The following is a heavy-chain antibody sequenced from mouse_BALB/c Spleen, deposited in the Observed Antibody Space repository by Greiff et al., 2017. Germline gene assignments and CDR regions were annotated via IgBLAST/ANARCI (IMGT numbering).Heavy chain of an antibody. V-gene: IGHV3-2*02. J-gene: IGHJ1*01. CDR1: GYSITSDYS. CDR2: ISYSGST. Sequence: EVQLQQSGPGLVKPSQSLSLTCTVTGYSITSDYSWNWIRQFPGNKLEWMGYISYSGSTSYNPSLKSRISITRDTSKNQFFLQLNSVTTEDTATYYCARHGNYGGWYFDVWGAGTTVTVSS. D-gene: IGHD2-1*01. CDR3: ARHGNYGGWYFDV.